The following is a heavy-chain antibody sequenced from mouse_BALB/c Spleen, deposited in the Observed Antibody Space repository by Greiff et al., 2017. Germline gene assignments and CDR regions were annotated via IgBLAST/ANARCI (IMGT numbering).Heavy chain of an antibody. CDR2: ISSGGSYT. D-gene: IGHD2-4*01. CDR1: GFTFSSYA. V-gene: IGHV5-9-3*01. J-gene: IGHJ4*01. Sequence: DVHLVESGGGLVKPGGSLKLSCAASGFTFSSYAMSWVRQTPEKRLEWVATISSGGSYTYYPDSVKGRFTISRDNAKNTLYLQMSSLRSEDTAMYYCARDYDYDSYAMDYWGQGTSVTVSS. CDR3: ARDYDYDSYAMDY.